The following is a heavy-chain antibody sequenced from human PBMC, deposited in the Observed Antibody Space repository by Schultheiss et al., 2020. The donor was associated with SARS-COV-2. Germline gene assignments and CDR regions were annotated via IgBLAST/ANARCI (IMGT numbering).Heavy chain of an antibody. CDR3: ARDGGDGRPRLAGMDV. J-gene: IGHJ6*02. CDR1: GYTFTGYY. Sequence: ASVKVSCKASGYTFTGYYMHWVRQAPGQGLEWMGWINPNSGATNYAQKFQGRVTMTRDTSISTVYMELSRLTSDDTALYYCARDGGDGRPRLAGMDVWGQGTTVTVSS. V-gene: IGHV1-2*02. D-gene: IGHD3-10*01. CDR2: INPNSGAT.